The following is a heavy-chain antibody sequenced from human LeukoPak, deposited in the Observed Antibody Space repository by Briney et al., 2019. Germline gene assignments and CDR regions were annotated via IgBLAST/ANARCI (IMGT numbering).Heavy chain of an antibody. Sequence: PGGSLRLSCAASGFTFSSYWMHWVRQAPGKGLVWVSRINSDGSSTSYADSVKGRLTISRDNAKNTLYLQMNSLRAEDTAVYYCARDRGYCSSTSCYVLDYWGQGTLVTVSS. D-gene: IGHD2-2*03. CDR3: ARDRGYCSSTSCYVLDY. V-gene: IGHV3-74*01. CDR1: GFTFSSYW. J-gene: IGHJ4*02. CDR2: INSDGSST.